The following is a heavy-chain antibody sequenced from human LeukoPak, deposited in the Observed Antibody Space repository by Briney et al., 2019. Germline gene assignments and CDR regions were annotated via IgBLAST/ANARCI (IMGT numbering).Heavy chain of an antibody. V-gene: IGHV4-38-2*02. J-gene: IGHJ4*02. D-gene: IGHD2-2*01. Sequence: PSETLSLTCTVSGYSISSGYYWGWIRQPPGKGLEWIGSIYHSGSTYYNPSLKSRVTISVDTSKNQFSLKLSSVTAADTAVYYCATGYCSRTTCSFDYWGQGTLVTVSS. CDR3: ATGYCSRTTCSFDY. CDR1: GYSISSGYY. CDR2: IYHSGST.